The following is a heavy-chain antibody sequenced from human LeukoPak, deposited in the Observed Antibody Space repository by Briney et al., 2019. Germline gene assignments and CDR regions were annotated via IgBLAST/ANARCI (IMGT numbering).Heavy chain of an antibody. J-gene: IGHJ4*02. Sequence: GGSLRLSCAASGFTFSNYWMHWVRQVPGKGLVWVSRINSDGSSTSYADSVKGRFTISRDNAKNTLYLQMNSLRAEDTAVYYCARYCSGGSCYLALDYWGQGTLVTVSS. CDR2: INSDGSST. CDR1: GFTFSNYW. D-gene: IGHD2-15*01. V-gene: IGHV3-74*01. CDR3: ARYCSGGSCYLALDY.